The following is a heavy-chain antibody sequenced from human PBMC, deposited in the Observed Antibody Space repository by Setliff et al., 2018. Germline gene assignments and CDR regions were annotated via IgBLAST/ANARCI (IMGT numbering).Heavy chain of an antibody. Sequence: GASVKVSCKASGYTFTDYGITWVRQAPGQGPQWLRRIIPASNGANYAQRYRGRVSFSAAISTGTVFMDLSSLESEDTAVYYCVRVMRGGYHSIYWPFDLWGRGTLVTVSS. CDR1: GYTFTDYG. D-gene: IGHD1-26*01. CDR3: VRVMRGGYHSIYWPFDL. J-gene: IGHJ2*01. V-gene: IGHV1-18*01. CDR2: IIPASNGA.